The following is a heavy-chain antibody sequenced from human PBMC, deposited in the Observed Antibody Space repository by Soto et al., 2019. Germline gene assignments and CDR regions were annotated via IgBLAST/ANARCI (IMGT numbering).Heavy chain of an antibody. CDR2: ISSNSAYI. CDR1: GFTFRSFT. CDR3: TRDASRDSSARGWFDP. Sequence: AGGSLRLSCAASGFTFRSFTMNWVRQAPGKGLEWVSTISSNSAYIYYTDALRGRLTISRDNAKNSLHLQMNSLRAEDTAVYYCTRDASRDSSARGWFDPWGPGTLVTVSS. J-gene: IGHJ5*02. V-gene: IGHV3-21*01. D-gene: IGHD6-13*01.